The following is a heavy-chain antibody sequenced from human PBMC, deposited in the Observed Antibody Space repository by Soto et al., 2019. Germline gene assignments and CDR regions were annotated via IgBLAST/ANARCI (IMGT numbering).Heavy chain of an antibody. J-gene: IGHJ5*02. CDR2: IYHSRST. CDR1: GGSISSGGYS. Sequence: QLQLQESGSGLVKPSQTLSLTCAVSGGSISSGGYSWSWIRQPPGKGLEWIGYIYHSRSTSYNPSLQSRVTLSVDRPKHQFSLKLRSVPAADTAVYYCARTPAPWGQGTLVTVSS. CDR3: ARTPAP. V-gene: IGHV4-30-2*01.